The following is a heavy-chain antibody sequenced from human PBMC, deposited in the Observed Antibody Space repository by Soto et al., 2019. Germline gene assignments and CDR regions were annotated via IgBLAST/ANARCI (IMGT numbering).Heavy chain of an antibody. J-gene: IGHJ3*02. Sequence: ASVKVSCKASGYTFTSYYMHWVRQAPGQGLEWMGIINPSGGSTSYAQKFQGRVTMTRDTSTSTVYMELSSLRSEDTAVYYCARDRYYYDSSGYEAFDIWGQGTMVTVSS. V-gene: IGHV1-46*01. D-gene: IGHD3-22*01. CDR3: ARDRYYYDSSGYEAFDI. CDR1: GYTFTSYY. CDR2: INPSGGST.